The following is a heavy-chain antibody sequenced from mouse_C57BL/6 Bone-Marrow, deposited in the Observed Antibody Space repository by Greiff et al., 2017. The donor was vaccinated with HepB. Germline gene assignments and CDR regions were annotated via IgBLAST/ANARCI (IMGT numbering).Heavy chain of an antibody. CDR2: IHPNSGST. Sequence: VQLQQPGAELVKPGASVKLSCKASGYTFTSYWMHWVKQRPGQGLEWIGMIHPNSGSTNYNEKFKSKATLTVDKSSSTAYMQLSSLTSEDSAFYYCARSIRAWFAYWGQGTLVTVSA. V-gene: IGHV1-64*01. CDR1: GYTFTSYW. CDR3: ARSIRAWFAY. J-gene: IGHJ3*01.